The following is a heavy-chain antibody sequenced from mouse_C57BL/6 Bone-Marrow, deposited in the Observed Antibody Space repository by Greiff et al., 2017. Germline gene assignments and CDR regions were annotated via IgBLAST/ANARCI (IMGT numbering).Heavy chain of an antibody. CDR1: GYTFTSYG. CDR2: IYPRSGNT. J-gene: IGHJ4*01. V-gene: IGHV1-81*01. CDR3: ARKDSSCYGYAMDY. Sequence: QVQLQQSGAELARPGASVKLSCKASGYTFTSYGISWVKQRTGQGLEWIGEIYPRSGNTYYNEKFKGKATLTADKSSSTAYMELRSLTSEDSAVYFCARKDSSCYGYAMDYWGQGTSVTVSS. D-gene: IGHD3-2*02.